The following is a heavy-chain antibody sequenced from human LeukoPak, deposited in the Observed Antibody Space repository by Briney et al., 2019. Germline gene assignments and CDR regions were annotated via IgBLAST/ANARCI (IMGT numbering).Heavy chain of an antibody. J-gene: IGHJ3*02. CDR3: ARVAIAVAADDAFDI. D-gene: IGHD6-19*01. Sequence: SETLSLTCAVYGVSFSGYYWSWIRQPPGKGLEWIGEINHSGSTNYNPSLKSRVTISVDTSKNQFSLKLSSVTAADTAVYYCARVAIAVAADDAFDIWGQGTMVTVSS. CDR1: GVSFSGYY. V-gene: IGHV4-34*01. CDR2: INHSGST.